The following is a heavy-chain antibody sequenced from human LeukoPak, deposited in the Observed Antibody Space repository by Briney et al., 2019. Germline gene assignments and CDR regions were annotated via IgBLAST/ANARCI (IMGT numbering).Heavy chain of an antibody. CDR2: INPNSGGT. V-gene: IGHV1-2*02. D-gene: IGHD6-6*01. CDR3: ASVGYSSSSGWFDH. J-gene: IGHJ5*02. Sequence: ASVKVSCKASGYTFTGYYMHWVRQAPGQGLEWMGWINPNSGGTNYAQKFQGRVTITRDTSISTAYMELSRLRSDDTAVYYCASVGYSSSSGWFDHWGQGTLVTVSS. CDR1: GYTFTGYY.